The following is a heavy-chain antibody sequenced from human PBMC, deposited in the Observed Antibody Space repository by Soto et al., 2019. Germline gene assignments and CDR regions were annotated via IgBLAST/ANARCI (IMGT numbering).Heavy chain of an antibody. D-gene: IGHD2-21*01. CDR3: SRVGDGSIVLRDNWFDP. CDR1: GGSISSSSYY. CDR2: IYYSGST. V-gene: IGHV4-39*01. J-gene: IGHJ5*02. Sequence: LSRTWTGAGGSISSSSYYLGWIRQPPGKGLEWIGSIYYSGSTYYNPSLKSRVTISVDTSKNQFSLKLSSVTAEDTAIYYCSRVGDGSIVLRDNWFDPWGQGTLVT.